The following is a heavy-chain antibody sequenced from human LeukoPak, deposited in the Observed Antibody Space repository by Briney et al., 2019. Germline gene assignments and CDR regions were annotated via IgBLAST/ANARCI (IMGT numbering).Heavy chain of an antibody. CDR1: GGSISSYY. Sequence: SETLSLTCTVSGGSISSYYWSWIRQPPGKGLEWIGYIYYSGTTYYHPSLQSRLTISVDTSKNQFSLKVTSVTAADTALYYCARQRDTASVGAFDIWGQGTLVTVSS. CDR3: ARQRDTASVGAFDI. D-gene: IGHD5-18*01. CDR2: IYYSGTT. J-gene: IGHJ3*02. V-gene: IGHV4-59*08.